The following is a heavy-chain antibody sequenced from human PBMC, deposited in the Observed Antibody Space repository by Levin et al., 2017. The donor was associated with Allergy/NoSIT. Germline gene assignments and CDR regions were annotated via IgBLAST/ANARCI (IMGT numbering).Heavy chain of an antibody. CDR3: AKGNSNYVHYFYYMDG. V-gene: IGHV3-23*01. D-gene: IGHD4-11*01. J-gene: IGHJ6*03. CDR2: ISGSAGST. CDR1: GFNFISSA. Sequence: GGSLRLSCAASGFNFISSAMSWIRQAPGKGLEWVSAISGSAGSTYFADSMKGRFTISRDNSKNTLYLQMNSLRAEDTAVYYCAKGNSNYVHYFYYMDGWGKGTTVTVSS.